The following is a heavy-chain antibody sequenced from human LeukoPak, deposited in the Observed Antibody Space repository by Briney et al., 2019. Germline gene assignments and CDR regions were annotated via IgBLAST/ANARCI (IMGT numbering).Heavy chain of an antibody. D-gene: IGHD4-17*01. J-gene: IGHJ4*02. CDR1: GFTFSSYD. Sequence: PGGSLRFSCAASGFTFSSYDMHWVRQATGKGLEWVSAIGTAGDTYYPGSGKGRFTISRENSKNSLYLQMNSLRAGDTAVYYCARGDYGDYNFDYWGQGTLVTVSS. CDR3: ARGDYGDYNFDY. CDR2: IGTAGDT. V-gene: IGHV3-13*01.